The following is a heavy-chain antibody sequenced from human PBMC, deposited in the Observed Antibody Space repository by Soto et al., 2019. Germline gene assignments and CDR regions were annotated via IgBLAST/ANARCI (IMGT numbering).Heavy chain of an antibody. Sequence: SETLSLTCAVYGGSLSGYYWSWIRQPPGKGMEWIGEINHSGSTNYDPSLKSRVTISVDTSKNQFALKLISVTAADTAVYYCATYPRYSSGWYDYWCPETLVTVSS. J-gene: IGHJ4*02. D-gene: IGHD6-19*01. CDR2: INHSGST. CDR1: GGSLSGYY. V-gene: IGHV4-34*01. CDR3: ATYPRYSSGWYDY.